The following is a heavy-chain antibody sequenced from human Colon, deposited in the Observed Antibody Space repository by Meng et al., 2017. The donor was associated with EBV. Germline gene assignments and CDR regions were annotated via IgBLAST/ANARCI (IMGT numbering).Heavy chain of an antibody. J-gene: IGHJ4*02. CDR3: SRDLAGPFDD. CDR1: GFTFSTYW. V-gene: IGHV3-74*03. Sequence: EGQTVGGRGGLGRAGGSLRLSCAVSGFTFSTYWMHWVRQAPGKGLVWISRINENGGTTTYADSVRGRFTISRDNTKNTLYLEMNNLRDDDTAVYFCSRDLAGPFDDWGQGTLVTVSS. CDR2: INENGGTT.